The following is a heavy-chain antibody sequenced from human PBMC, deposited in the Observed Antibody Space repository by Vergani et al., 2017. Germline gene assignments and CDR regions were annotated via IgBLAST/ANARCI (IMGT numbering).Heavy chain of an antibody. CDR3: VRYVGYCSSTSCYSWFDT. CDR1: GFTFSSYG. CDR2: IWYDGSNK. Sequence: QVQLVESGGGVVQPGRSLRLSCAASGFTFSSYGMHWVRQAPGKGLEWVAVIWYDGSNKYYADSVKGRFSISRDNSKNTLYLQMNSLRAEDTAVYYCVRYVGYCSSTSCYSWFDTWGQGTLVTVSS. V-gene: IGHV3-33*01. J-gene: IGHJ5*02. D-gene: IGHD2-2*02.